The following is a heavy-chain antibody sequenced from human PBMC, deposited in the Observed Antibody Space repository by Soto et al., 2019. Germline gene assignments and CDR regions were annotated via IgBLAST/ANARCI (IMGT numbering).Heavy chain of an antibody. CDR2: ISAYNGNT. CDR3: ALVAYGDYGRY. J-gene: IGHJ4*02. V-gene: IGHV1-18*01. CDR1: GYTFTSHG. Sequence: ASVKVSCKASGYTFTSHGISWMRQAPGQGLEWMGWISAYNGNTNYAQKLQGRVTMTTDTSTSTAYMELRSLRSDDTAVYYCALVAYGDYGRYWGQGTLVTVSS. D-gene: IGHD4-17*01.